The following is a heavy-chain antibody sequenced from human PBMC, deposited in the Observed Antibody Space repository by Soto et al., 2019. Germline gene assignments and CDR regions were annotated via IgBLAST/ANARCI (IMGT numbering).Heavy chain of an antibody. CDR3: AKDFEVVPAAIYYYGMDV. V-gene: IGHV1-8*01. Sequence: ASVKVSCKASGYTFTSYDINWVRQATGQGLEWMGWMNPNSGNTGYAKKFQGRVTMTRNTSISTAYMELNSLRAEDTAVYYCAKDFEVVPAAIYYYGMDVWGQGTTVTVSS. CDR2: MNPNSGNT. D-gene: IGHD2-2*01. J-gene: IGHJ6*02. CDR1: GYTFTSYD.